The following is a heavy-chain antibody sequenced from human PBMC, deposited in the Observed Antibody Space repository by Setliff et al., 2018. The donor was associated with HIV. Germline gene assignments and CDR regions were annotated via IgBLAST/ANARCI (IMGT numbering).Heavy chain of an antibody. CDR1: GYTFIRYG. CDR3: ATDPPGEQWLITPSGYFQH. CDR2: ISAYSGKT. J-gene: IGHJ1*01. V-gene: IGHV1-18*01. D-gene: IGHD6-19*01. Sequence: GASVKVSCKASGYTFIRYGISWVRQAPGQGLEWMGWISAYSGKTNYAQKFQGRVTMTTDTSTSTAYMELRSLRSDDTAVYYCATDPPGEQWLITPSGYFQHWGQGTLVTVSS.